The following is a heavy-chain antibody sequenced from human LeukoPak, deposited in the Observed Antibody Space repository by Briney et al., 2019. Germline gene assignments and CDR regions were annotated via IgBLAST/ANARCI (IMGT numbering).Heavy chain of an antibody. J-gene: IGHJ4*02. CDR2: IYPGDSDT. Sequence: TGESLKISCKGSGYKFTSYWIGWVRPMPGKGLEWVATIYPGDSDTRYGPSFQGQVTISADKSTSTAYMQWSRLKAADTAMYYCARPPAAGTEFLYWGQGTLVTVS. CDR1: GYKFTSYW. D-gene: IGHD6-25*01. CDR3: ARPPAAGTEFLY. V-gene: IGHV5-51*01.